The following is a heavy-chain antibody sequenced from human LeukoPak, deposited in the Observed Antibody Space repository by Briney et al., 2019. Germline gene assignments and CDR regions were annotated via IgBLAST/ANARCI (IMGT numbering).Heavy chain of an antibody. CDR1: GFTFSSYA. V-gene: IGHV3-30-3*01. Sequence: GGSLRLSCAASGFTFSSYAMHWVRQAPGKGLEWVAVISYDGSNKYHADSVKGRFTISRDNSKNTLYLQMNSLRAEDTAVYYCARGADLIVVVPAAMALGDVWGQGTTVTVSS. CDR2: ISYDGSNK. CDR3: ARGADLIVVVPAAMALGDV. J-gene: IGHJ6*02. D-gene: IGHD2-2*01.